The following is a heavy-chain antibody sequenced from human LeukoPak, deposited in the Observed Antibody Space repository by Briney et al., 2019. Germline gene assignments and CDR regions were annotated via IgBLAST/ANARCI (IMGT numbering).Heavy chain of an antibody. J-gene: IGHJ4*02. CDR2: ICYSGST. D-gene: IGHD6-19*01. V-gene: IGHV4-39*07. CDR1: GGSISSSSYY. Sequence: PSETLSLTCTVSGGSISSSSYYWGWIRQPPGKGLEWIGSICYSGSTYYNPSLKSRVTISVDTSKNQFSLKLSSVTAADTAVYYCARGSHPVTGTLGGYFDPWGQGTLVTVSS. CDR3: ARGSHPVTGTLGGYFDP.